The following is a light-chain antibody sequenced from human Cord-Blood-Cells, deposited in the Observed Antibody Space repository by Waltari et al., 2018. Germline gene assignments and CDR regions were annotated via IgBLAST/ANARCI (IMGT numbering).Light chain of an antibody. Sequence: QSALTQPPPVSGPPGQSATISCTGPSSDVGSYNRVPWYQQPPGPAPKLMIYEVSNRPSGVPDRFSGSKSGNTASLTISGLQAEDEADYYCSSYTSSSTVVFGGGTKLTVL. J-gene: IGLJ2*01. CDR3: SSYTSSSTVV. V-gene: IGLV2-18*02. CDR1: SSDVGSYNR. CDR2: EVS.